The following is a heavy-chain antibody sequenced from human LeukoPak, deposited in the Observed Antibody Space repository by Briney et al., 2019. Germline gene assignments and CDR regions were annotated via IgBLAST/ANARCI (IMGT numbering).Heavy chain of an antibody. J-gene: IGHJ6*03. CDR1: GYTFTSYG. Sequence: GASVKVSCKASGYTFTSYGISWVRQAPGQGLEWMGWISAYNGNTNYAQKLQGRVTMTTDTSTSTAYMELRSLRSDDTAVYYCARVAKKHTWLVHYYYMDVWGQGTMVTVSS. CDR2: ISAYNGNT. CDR3: ARVAKKHTWLVHYYYMDV. D-gene: IGHD6-19*01. V-gene: IGHV1-18*01.